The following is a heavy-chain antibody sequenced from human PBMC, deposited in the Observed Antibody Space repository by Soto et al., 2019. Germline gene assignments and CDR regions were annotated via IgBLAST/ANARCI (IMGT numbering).Heavy chain of an antibody. CDR1: GFTFSSYG. D-gene: IGHD6-19*01. J-gene: IGHJ4*02. CDR3: ARDSGSGWANFDY. CDR2: IWYDGSNK. Sequence: QVQLVESGGGVVQPGRSLRLSCAASGFTFSSYGMHWVRQAPGKGLEWVAVIWYDGSNKYYADSVKGRFTISRDNSKNTLYLQMNSLRAEDTAVYYCARDSGSGWANFDYWGQGTLVTVSS. V-gene: IGHV3-33*01.